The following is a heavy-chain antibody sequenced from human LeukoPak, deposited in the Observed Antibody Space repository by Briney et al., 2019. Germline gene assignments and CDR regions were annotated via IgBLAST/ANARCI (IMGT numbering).Heavy chain of an antibody. V-gene: IGHV1-46*01. CDR1: GYTFTSYY. D-gene: IGHD2/OR15-2a*01. CDR2: INPSGGST. CDR3: ARDSRRGGFDY. J-gene: IGHJ4*02. Sequence: ASVKVSCKASGYTFTSYYMHWVRQAPGQGLEWMGIINPSGGSTSYAQKFQGRVTMTRDTSTSTVYMELSSPRSEDTAVYYCARDSRRGGFDYWGQGTLVTVSS.